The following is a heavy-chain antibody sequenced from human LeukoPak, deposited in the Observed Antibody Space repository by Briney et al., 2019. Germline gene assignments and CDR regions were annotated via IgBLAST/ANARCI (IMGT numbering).Heavy chain of an antibody. CDR3: AKDVGKWESLHFFDY. D-gene: IGHD1-26*01. V-gene: IGHV3-23*01. CDR2: ISGRGANT. Sequence: GGSLRLSCATSGFTFSSYAMSWVRQAPGKGLEWVSSISGRGANTHYADSVKGRFTISGDYSKNTLNLQMNSLRAEDTAVYYCAKDVGKWESLHFFDYWGQGTLVTVSS. J-gene: IGHJ4*02. CDR1: GFTFSSYA.